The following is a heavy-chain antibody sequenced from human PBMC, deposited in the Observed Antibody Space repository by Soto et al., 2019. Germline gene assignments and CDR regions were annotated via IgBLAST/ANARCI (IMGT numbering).Heavy chain of an antibody. J-gene: IGHJ4*02. Sequence: ASVKVSCKASGYKFTSYDIHWVRQATGQGLEWMGWVNPDSGNTGYEQKFQGRVVMTRDASIDTVYMELSSLTSEDTAVYYCARGRFFTANGRWFAYWGQGTVVTVSS. CDR2: VNPDSGNT. V-gene: IGHV1-8*01. D-gene: IGHD3-3*01. CDR1: GYKFTSYD. CDR3: ARGRFFTANGRWFAY.